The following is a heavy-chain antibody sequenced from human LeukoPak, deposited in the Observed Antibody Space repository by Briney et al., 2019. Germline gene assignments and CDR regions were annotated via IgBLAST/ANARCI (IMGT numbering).Heavy chain of an antibody. CDR1: GFTFSSYA. CDR2: ISGSGGST. Sequence: TGGSLRLSCAASGFTFSSYAMSWVRQAPGKGLEWVSAISGSGGSTYYADSVKGRFTISRDNSKNTLYLQMNSLRAEDTAVYYCAREGYWIYYFDYWGQGTLVTVSS. D-gene: IGHD2-8*02. V-gene: IGHV3-23*01. CDR3: AREGYWIYYFDY. J-gene: IGHJ4*02.